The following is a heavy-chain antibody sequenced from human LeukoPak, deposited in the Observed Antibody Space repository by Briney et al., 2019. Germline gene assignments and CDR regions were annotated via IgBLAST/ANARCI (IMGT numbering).Heavy chain of an antibody. Sequence: GGSLRLSCAASGFTVSSNYISWVRQAPGKGLEWVSVIYVGGDTYYAGSVKGRFTISRDKSKNTVYLRMNSLRAEDTAVYYCARDRVEGGGRLGAFDIWGQGTMVTVSS. J-gene: IGHJ3*02. CDR1: GFTVSSNY. D-gene: IGHD2-15*01. V-gene: IGHV3-66*01. CDR2: IYVGGDT. CDR3: ARDRVEGGGRLGAFDI.